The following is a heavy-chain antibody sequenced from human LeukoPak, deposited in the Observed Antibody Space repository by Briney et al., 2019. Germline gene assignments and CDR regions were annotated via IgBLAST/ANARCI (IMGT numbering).Heavy chain of an antibody. Sequence: SGTLSLTCAVSGGSIINSNWWSWVRQPPGKGLEWIGEIDHSGSTNYNPSLKSRVTISVDTSKNQFSLKLSSVTAADTAVYYCARELSSSTNWFDPWGQGTLVTVSS. CDR1: GGSIINSNW. J-gene: IGHJ5*02. D-gene: IGHD6-6*01. CDR3: ARELSSSTNWFDP. CDR2: IDHSGST. V-gene: IGHV4-4*02.